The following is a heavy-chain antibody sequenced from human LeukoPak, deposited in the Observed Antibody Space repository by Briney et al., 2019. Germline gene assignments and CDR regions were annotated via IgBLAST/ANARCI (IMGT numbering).Heavy chain of an antibody. D-gene: IGHD6-19*01. CDR1: GFTFSSYS. CDR3: ARGKYSSGRFDY. J-gene: IGHJ4*02. V-gene: IGHV3-21*01. CDR2: ITTSSTYI. Sequence: KPGGSLRLSCAASGFTFSSYSMSWVRQAPGKGLEWVSSITTSSTYISYADSVKGRFTISRDNAKNSLYLQMNSLRAEDTAVYYCARGKYSSGRFDYWGQGTLVTVRS.